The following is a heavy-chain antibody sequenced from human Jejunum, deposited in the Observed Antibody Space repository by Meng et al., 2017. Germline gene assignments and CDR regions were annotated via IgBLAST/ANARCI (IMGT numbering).Heavy chain of an antibody. Sequence: QFGQSGAEVKKPWASVKVSFKASGDTLNTYNMHWVRQAPGQGLEWMGIINPSGSSAAYAQSFQGRLTMTRDTSTSTLHMELTSLQFEDTVMYYCARDNWGPDYWGQGTLVTVSS. V-gene: IGHV1-46*02. CDR3: ARDNWGPDY. CDR2: INPSGSSA. CDR1: GDTLNTYN. D-gene: IGHD7-27*01. J-gene: IGHJ4*02.